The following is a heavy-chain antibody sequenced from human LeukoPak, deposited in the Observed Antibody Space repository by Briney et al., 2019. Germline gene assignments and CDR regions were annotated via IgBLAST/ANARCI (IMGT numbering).Heavy chain of an antibody. V-gene: IGHV4-61*02. CDR1: GGSISSGSYY. CDR3: ARDQEDVTGYSSGWSNWYFDL. CDR2: IYTSGST. D-gene: IGHD6-19*01. Sequence: SQTLSLTCTVSGGSISSGSYYWSWIRQPAGKGLEWIGRIYTSGSTNYNPSLKSRVTISVDTSKNQFSLKLCSVTAADTAVYYCARDQEDVTGYSSGWSNWYFDLWGRGTLVTVSS. J-gene: IGHJ2*01.